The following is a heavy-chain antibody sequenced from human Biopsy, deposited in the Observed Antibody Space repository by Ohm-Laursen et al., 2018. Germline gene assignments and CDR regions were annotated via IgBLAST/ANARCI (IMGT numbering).Heavy chain of an antibody. D-gene: IGHD3-3*01. J-gene: IGHJ4*02. CDR2: IVPVLGHV. V-gene: IGHV1-69*04. CDR1: GGPSSNYA. CDR3: AADADGYYTEFDY. Sequence: SVKVSCKAPGGPSSNYAFSWVRQAPGQGLEWVGRIVPVLGHVNYAQRFQGRVSITADKSTSYVFMELSRLTSGDTAVYYCAADADGYYTEFDYWGPGTLVTVSS.